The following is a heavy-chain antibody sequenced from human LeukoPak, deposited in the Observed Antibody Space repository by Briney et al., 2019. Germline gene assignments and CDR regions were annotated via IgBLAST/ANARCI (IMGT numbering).Heavy chain of an antibody. D-gene: IGHD2-2*02. Sequence: SETLSLTCTVSGGSISSGGYYWSWIRQPPGKGLEWIGYIYHSGSTYYNPSLKSRVTISVDRSKNQFSLKLSSVTAADTAVYYCARDRRSILDYWGQGTLVTVSS. CDR1: GGSISSGGYY. CDR3: ARDRRSILDY. J-gene: IGHJ4*02. V-gene: IGHV4-30-2*01. CDR2: IYHSGST.